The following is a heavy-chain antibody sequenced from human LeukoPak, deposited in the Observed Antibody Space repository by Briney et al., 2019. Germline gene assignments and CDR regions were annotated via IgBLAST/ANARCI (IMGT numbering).Heavy chain of an antibody. CDR1: GFTFSTYG. V-gene: IGHV3-30*18. Sequence: GGSLRLSCAASGFTFSTYGMHWVRQAPGKGLEWVAVMSYDGSNNYYADSVKGRFTISRDNSKSTLYLQMNSLRAEDTAVYYCAKEITPYYFYGMDVWGKGTTVTVSS. J-gene: IGHJ6*04. CDR3: AKEITPYYFYGMDV. CDR2: MSYDGSNN. D-gene: IGHD4-23*01.